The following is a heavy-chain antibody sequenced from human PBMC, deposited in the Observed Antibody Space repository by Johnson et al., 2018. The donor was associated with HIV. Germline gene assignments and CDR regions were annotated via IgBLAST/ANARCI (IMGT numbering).Heavy chain of an antibody. Sequence: QVQLVESGGGVVQPGKSLRLSCAASGFTFSYYGMHWVRQAPGKGLEWVAVIWYDGSNKYYADSVKGRFTISRDNSKNTLYLQMNSLRAEDTAVYYCAKDFGYPRPRDAFDIWGQGTMVTVSS. CDR2: IWYDGSNK. CDR3: AKDFGYPRPRDAFDI. D-gene: IGHD5-12*01. V-gene: IGHV3-33*06. CDR1: GFTFSYYG. J-gene: IGHJ3*02.